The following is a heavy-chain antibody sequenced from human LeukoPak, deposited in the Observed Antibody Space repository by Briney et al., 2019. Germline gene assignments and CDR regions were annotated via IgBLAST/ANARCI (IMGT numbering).Heavy chain of an antibody. CDR2: INANTGNP. CDR3: ARDIGALTTQVPPDAFDI. Sequence: GASVKVSCKASGYTFTSYAMNWVRQAPGQRLEWMGWINANTGNPTYAQGFTGRVVFSLDTSVSTAYLQINSLKAEDTAVYYCARDIGALTTQVPPDAFDIWGQGTMVTVSS. CDR1: GYTFTSYA. D-gene: IGHD6-6*01. V-gene: IGHV7-4-1*02. J-gene: IGHJ3*02.